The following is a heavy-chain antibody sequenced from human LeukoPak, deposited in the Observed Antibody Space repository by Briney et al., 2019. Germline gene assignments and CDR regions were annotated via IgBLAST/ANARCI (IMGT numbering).Heavy chain of an antibody. J-gene: IGHJ4*02. Sequence: ASVKVSCKASGYTFTSYAKHWVRQAPGQRLEWMGWINAGNGNTKYSQKFQGRVTITRDTSASTAYMEPSSLRSEDTAVYYCASEDRGWPPDYWGQGTLVTVSS. CDR1: GYTFTSYA. D-gene: IGHD2-15*01. V-gene: IGHV1-3*01. CDR2: INAGNGNT. CDR3: ASEDRGWPPDY.